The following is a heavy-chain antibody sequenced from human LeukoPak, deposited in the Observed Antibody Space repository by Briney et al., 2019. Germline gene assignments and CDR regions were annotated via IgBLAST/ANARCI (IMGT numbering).Heavy chain of an antibody. V-gene: IGHV1-8*01. D-gene: IGHD3-16*02. J-gene: IGHJ4*02. CDR3: ARDPPPVRLGELSLDY. Sequence: ASVKVSCKASGYTFTSYDINWVRQATGQGLEWMGWMNPNSGNTGYPQKFQGRVTITRDTSASTAYVELSSLRSEDTAVYYCARDPPPVRLGELSLDYWGQGTLVTVSS. CDR1: GYTFTSYD. CDR2: MNPNSGNT.